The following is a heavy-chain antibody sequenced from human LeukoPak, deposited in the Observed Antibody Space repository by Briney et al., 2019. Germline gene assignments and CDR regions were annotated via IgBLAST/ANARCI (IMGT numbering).Heavy chain of an antibody. CDR1: GFTVSSNY. Sequence: GGSLRLSCAASGFTVSSNYMSWVRQAPGKGLEWVSVIYSGGSTYYADSVKGRFTISRDNSKNTLYLQMGSVRPEDMAVYYCARDRPGDVWGEGTTVTVSS. CDR3: ARDRPGDV. CDR2: IYSGGST. V-gene: IGHV3-66*01. J-gene: IGHJ6*04.